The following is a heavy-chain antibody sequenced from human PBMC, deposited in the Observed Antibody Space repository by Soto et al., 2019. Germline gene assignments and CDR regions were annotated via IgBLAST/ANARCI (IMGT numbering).Heavy chain of an antibody. Sequence: PGGSMRLSCAASGFTFSSYAMSWVRQAPGKGLEWVSAISGSGGSTYYADSVKGRFTISRDNSKNTLYLQMNSLRAEDTAVYYCAKALTYYYDSSGYYTPFDYWGQGTLVTVSS. J-gene: IGHJ4*02. CDR2: ISGSGGST. CDR3: AKALTYYYDSSGYYTPFDY. D-gene: IGHD3-22*01. V-gene: IGHV3-23*01. CDR1: GFTFSSYA.